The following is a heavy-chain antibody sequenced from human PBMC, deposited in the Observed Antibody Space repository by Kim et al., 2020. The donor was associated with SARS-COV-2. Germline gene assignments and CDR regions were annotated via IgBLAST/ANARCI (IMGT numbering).Heavy chain of an antibody. V-gene: IGHV1-46*01. CDR2: VGST. CDR3: ARAGGMDV. Sequence: VGSTSYAQKFQGRVTMTRDTSTSTVYMELSSLRSEDTGVYYCARAGGMDVWGQGTTVTVSS. J-gene: IGHJ6*02.